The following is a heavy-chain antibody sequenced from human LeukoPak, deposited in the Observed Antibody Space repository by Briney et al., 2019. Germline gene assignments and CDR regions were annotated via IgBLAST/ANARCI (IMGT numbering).Heavy chain of an antibody. CDR2: IHTSGST. CDR1: GDSIRSSY. J-gene: IGHJ4*02. V-gene: IGHV4-4*07. Sequence: PSETLSLTCTVTGDSIRSSYWGSIRQPAGKGLEWIGRIHTSGSTYYSPSLKSRVTMSVDTSTNQFSLKLSSVTAADTAMYYCARVRLGRGLDYWGQGTLVTVSS. CDR3: ARVRLGRGLDY. D-gene: IGHD6-19*01.